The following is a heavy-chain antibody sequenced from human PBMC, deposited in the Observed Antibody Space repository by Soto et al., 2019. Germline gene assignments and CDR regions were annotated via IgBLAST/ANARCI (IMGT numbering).Heavy chain of an antibody. CDR3: ARGRGGYDYIWGSYVIDY. V-gene: IGHV3-53*04. J-gene: IGHJ4*02. CDR2: IYSGGST. D-gene: IGHD3-16*01. CDR1: GFTVSSNY. Sequence: EVQLVESGGGLVQPGGSLRLSCAASGFTVSSNYMSWVRQAPGKGLEWVSVIYSGGSTYYADSVKGRFTISRHNSKNTLYLQMSSLRAEDTAVYYCARGRGGYDYIWGSYVIDYWGQGTLVTVSS.